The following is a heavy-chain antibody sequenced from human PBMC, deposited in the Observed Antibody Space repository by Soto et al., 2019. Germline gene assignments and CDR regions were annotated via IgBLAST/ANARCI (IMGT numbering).Heavy chain of an antibody. CDR2: IYYSGST. CDR1: GGSISSGGYY. V-gene: IGHV4-31*03. D-gene: IGHD2-2*01. CDR3: ARDALLVPAAIGLSSYYYYMDV. Sequence: QVQLQESGPGLVKPSQTLSLTCTVSGGSISSGGYYWSWIRQHPGKGLEWIGYIYYSGSTYYNPSLKSRVTISVDTSKNQFSLKLSSVTAADTAVYYCARDALLVPAAIGLSSYYYYMDVWGKGTTVTVSS. J-gene: IGHJ6*03.